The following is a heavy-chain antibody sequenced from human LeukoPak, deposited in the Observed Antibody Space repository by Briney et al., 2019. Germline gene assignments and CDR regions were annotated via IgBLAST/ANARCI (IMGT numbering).Heavy chain of an antibody. V-gene: IGHV3-30*03. CDR3: ARFYCGGDCYFYFDY. Sequence: GGSLRLSCAASGFTFSRYGMHWVRQAPGKGLEWVAIISYDENNKYYADSVKGRFTISRDNSKNTLYLQMNSLRAEDTAMYYCARFYCGGDCYFYFDYWGQGTLVTVSS. D-gene: IGHD2-21*02. CDR1: GFTFSRYG. CDR2: ISYDENNK. J-gene: IGHJ4*02.